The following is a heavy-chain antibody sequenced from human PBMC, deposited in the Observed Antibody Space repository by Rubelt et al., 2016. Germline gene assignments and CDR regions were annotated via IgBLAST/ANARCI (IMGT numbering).Heavy chain of an antibody. CDR3: ARGGTGWYYYGMDV. CDR2: IDWDDDK. CDR1: GFSLSTSGMC. Sequence: QVTLWESGPALVKPTQTLTLTCTFSGFSLSTSGMCVSWIRQPPGKALEWLALIDWDDDKCHSTSLKTRLTISTDTSKNQVVLTMTNMDPVDTATYYCARGGTGWYYYGMDVWGQGTTVTVSS. J-gene: IGHJ6*02. D-gene: IGHD1-14*01. V-gene: IGHV2-70*01.